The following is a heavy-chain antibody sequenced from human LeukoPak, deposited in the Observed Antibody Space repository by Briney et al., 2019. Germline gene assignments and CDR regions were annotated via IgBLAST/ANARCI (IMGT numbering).Heavy chain of an antibody. CDR2: IYWNDDK. V-gene: IGHV2-5*01. CDR1: GFSLSTSGVG. J-gene: IGHJ4*02. CDR3: AHRPYEEGDSSGFYYGLHHNYFDY. Sequence: SGPTLVNPTQTLTLTCTFSGFSLSTSGVGVGWIRQPPGKALEWLTLIYWNDDKRYSPSLKSRLTITKDTSKNQVVLTMTNMDPVDTATYYCAHRPYEEGDSSGFYYGLHHNYFDYWGQGTLVTVSS. D-gene: IGHD3-22*01.